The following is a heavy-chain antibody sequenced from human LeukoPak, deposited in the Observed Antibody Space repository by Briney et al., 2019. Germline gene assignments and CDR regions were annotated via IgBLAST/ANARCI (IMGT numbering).Heavy chain of an antibody. CDR3: ARGWRGRYCSSTSCLRSSFYFDY. CDR2: INHSGST. D-gene: IGHD2-2*01. V-gene: IGHV4-34*01. Sequence: SETLSLTCAVYGGSFSGYYWSWIRQSPGKGLEWIGEINHSGSTNYNPSLKSRVTISVDTSKNQFSLKLSSVTAADTAVYYCARGWRGRYCSSTSCLRSSFYFDYWGQGTLVTVSS. J-gene: IGHJ4*02. CDR1: GGSFSGYY.